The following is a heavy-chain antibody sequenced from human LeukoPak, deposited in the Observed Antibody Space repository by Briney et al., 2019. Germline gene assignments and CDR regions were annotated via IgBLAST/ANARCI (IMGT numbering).Heavy chain of an antibody. CDR1: GDSIGSSNYF. J-gene: IGHJ5*02. Sequence: SETLSLTCTVSGDSIGSSNYFWDWIRQPPGKGLEWIGSIYYGGSSYYNPSLKSRVTISVDTSKNQFSLKLSSVTAADTAVYYCIPNLNLNWFDPWGQGTLVTVSS. V-gene: IGHV4-39*07. CDR2: IYYGGSS. CDR3: IPNLNLNWFDP. D-gene: IGHD1-14*01.